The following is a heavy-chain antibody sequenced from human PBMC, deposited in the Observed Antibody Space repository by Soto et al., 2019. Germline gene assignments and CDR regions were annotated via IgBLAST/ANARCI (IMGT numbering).Heavy chain of an antibody. Sequence: PGGSLRLSCAASGFTFSSYGMHWVRQAPGKGLEWVAVISYDGSNKYYADSVKGRFTISRDNSKNTLYLQMNSLRAEDTAVYYCAKDYYGSGSYYPHYYYGMDVWGQGTTVTVSS. V-gene: IGHV3-30*18. J-gene: IGHJ6*02. CDR1: GFTFSSYG. D-gene: IGHD3-10*01. CDR3: AKDYYGSGSYYPHYYYGMDV. CDR2: ISYDGSNK.